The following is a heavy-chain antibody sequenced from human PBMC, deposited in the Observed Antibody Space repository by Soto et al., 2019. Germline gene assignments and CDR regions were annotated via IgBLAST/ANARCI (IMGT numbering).Heavy chain of an antibody. J-gene: IGHJ6*02. D-gene: IGHD6-13*01. CDR2: IWYDGSNK. Sequence: PGGSLRLSCAASGFTFSSYAMSWVRQAPGKGLEWVAVIWYDGSNKYYADSVKGRFTISRDNSKNTLYLQMNSLRAEDTAVYYCAREIGGSSSWYYYYGMDVWGQGTTVTVSS. CDR3: AREIGGSSSWYYYYGMDV. CDR1: GFTFSSYA. V-gene: IGHV3-33*08.